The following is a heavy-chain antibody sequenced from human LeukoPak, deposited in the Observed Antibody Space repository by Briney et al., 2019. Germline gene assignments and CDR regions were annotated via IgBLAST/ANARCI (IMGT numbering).Heavy chain of an antibody. J-gene: IGHJ4*02. CDR3: ATDLRYAFDY. CDR2: IRTAAEGAKYA. D-gene: IGHD3-9*01. CDR1: GFSFTDYP. Sequence: GGSLRLSCATSGFSFTDYPMNWVRQAPGKGLEWISNIRTAAEGAKYAYYADSVEGRVTISRDDGKNTLYLHMNSLRDDDTAVYYCATDLRYAFDYWGQGILVTVSS. V-gene: IGHV3-48*02.